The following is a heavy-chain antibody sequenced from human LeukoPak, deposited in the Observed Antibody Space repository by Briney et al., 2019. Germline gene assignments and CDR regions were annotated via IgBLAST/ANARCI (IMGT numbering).Heavy chain of an antibody. J-gene: IGHJ6*03. V-gene: IGHV4-38-2*02. CDR2: IYHSGST. CDR1: DYSISSGYY. CDR3: ARATIVGAPYTNYYYYYMDV. Sequence: SETLSLACTVSDYSISSGYYWGWIRQPPGKGLEWIGSIYHSGSTYYNPSLKSRVTISVDTSKNQFSLKLSSVTAADTAVYYCARATIVGAPYTNYYYYYMDVWGKGTTVTVSS. D-gene: IGHD1-26*01.